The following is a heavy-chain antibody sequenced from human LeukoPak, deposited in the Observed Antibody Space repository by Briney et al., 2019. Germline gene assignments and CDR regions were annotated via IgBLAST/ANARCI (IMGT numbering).Heavy chain of an antibody. CDR1: GGSISNYY. J-gene: IGHJ4*02. CDR2: IYHSGIT. Sequence: LETLSLTCTVSGGSISNYYWSWIRQSPGKGLEWIGYIYHSGITNYSPVLKSRVTMSLDTSKNQFSLKLSSVTAADTAVYYCARSEYTSMVGSLYFDYWGQGTLATVSS. D-gene: IGHD5-18*01. CDR3: ARSEYTSMVGSLYFDY. V-gene: IGHV4-59*01.